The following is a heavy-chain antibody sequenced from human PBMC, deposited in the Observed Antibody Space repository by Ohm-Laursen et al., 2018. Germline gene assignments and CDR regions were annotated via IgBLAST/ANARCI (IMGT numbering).Heavy chain of an antibody. Sequence: SLRLSCSASGFTFSDYSMNWIRQAPGKGLEWVSYITSSSSTIYYADSVKGRFTISRDNAKNSLYLQMNSLRAEDTAVYYCARVGSISFDYWGQGTLVTVSS. D-gene: IGHD6-6*01. V-gene: IGHV3-48*01. CDR3: ARVGSISFDY. J-gene: IGHJ4*02. CDR1: GFTFSDYS. CDR2: ITSSSSTI.